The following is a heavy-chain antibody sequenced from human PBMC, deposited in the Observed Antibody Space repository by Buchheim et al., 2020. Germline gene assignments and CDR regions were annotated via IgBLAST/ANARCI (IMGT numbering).Heavy chain of an antibody. V-gene: IGHV4-4*02. CDR3: TREIVGNTPSFDY. CDR2: IFHSGST. CDR1: GGSISSNNW. J-gene: IGHJ4*02. Sequence: QVQLQESGPGLVKPSGTLSLTCAVSGGSISSNNWWHWVRQPPGKGLEWIGEIFHSGSTNYNPSFKSRVTITVDRSENQLYLRLTSVTAADTAVYYCTREIVGNTPSFDYWGQGTL. D-gene: IGHD2-21*01.